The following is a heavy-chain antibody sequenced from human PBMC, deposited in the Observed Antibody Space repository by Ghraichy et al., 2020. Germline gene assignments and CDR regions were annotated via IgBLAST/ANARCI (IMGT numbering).Heavy chain of an antibody. V-gene: IGHV4-34*01. D-gene: IGHD4-23*01. J-gene: IGHJ4*02. CDR2: INHSGST. CDR3: ARGWRGNSVLSY. CDR1: GGSFSGYY. Sequence: SETLSLTCAVYGGSFSGYYWSWIRQPPGKGLEWIGEINHSGSTNYNPSLKSRVTISVDTSKNQFSLKLSSVTAADTAVYYCARGWRGNSVLSYWGQGTLVTVSS.